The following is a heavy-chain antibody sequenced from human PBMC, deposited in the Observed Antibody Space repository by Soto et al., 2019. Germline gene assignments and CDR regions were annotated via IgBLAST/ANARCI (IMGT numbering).Heavy chain of an antibody. CDR3: ARDSGAFDI. J-gene: IGHJ3*02. V-gene: IGHV3-30-3*01. CDR2: ISYAGSNK. Sequence: QVQLVESGGGVVQPGRSLRLSCAASGFTFSSYAMHWVRQAPGKGLEWVAVISYAGSNKYYADSVKGRFTISRDNSKNTLYLQMNSLRAEDTAVYYCARDSGAFDIWGQGTMVTVSS. D-gene: IGHD1-1*01. CDR1: GFTFSSYA.